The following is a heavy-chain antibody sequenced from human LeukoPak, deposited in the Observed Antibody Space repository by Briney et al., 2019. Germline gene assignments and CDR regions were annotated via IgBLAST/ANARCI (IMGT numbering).Heavy chain of an antibody. D-gene: IGHD3-9*01. CDR2: IYYSGST. CDR1: GGSISIYY. Sequence: SETLSLTCTVSGGSISIYYWSRIRQPPGKGLEWIGYIYYSGSTSYNPSLKSRVTISVDTSKNQFSLKLSSVTAADTAVYFCARYDITSPTYFDYWGQGTLVTVSS. CDR3: ARYDITSPTYFDY. V-gene: IGHV4-59*08. J-gene: IGHJ4*02.